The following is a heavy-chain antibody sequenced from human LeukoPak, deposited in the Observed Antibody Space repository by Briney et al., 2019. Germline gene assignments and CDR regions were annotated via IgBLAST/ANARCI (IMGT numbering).Heavy chain of an antibody. D-gene: IGHD3-10*01. V-gene: IGHV3-30*18. CDR3: AKQYGSGTEYYYYGMDV. CDR1: GFTFSSYG. Sequence: GGSLRLSCAASGFTFSSYGMHWVRQAPGKGLEWVAVISYDGSNKYYADSVKGRFTISRDNSKNTLYLQMNSLRAEDTAVYYCAKQYGSGTEYYYYGMDVWGQGTTVTVSS. CDR2: ISYDGSNK. J-gene: IGHJ6*02.